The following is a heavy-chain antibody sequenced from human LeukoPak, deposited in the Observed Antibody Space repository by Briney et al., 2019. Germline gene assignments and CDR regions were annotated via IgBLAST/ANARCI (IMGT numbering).Heavy chain of an antibody. CDR1: GFTFSSYW. CDR3: VPQALFDY. J-gene: IGHJ4*02. V-gene: IGHV3-7*01. Sequence: GGSLRLSCAASGFTFSSYWISWVRQAPGKGLEWVANIKQDGSEKYYVDSVKGRFTISRDNAKNSLYLQMNSLRAEDTAVYYCVPQALFDYWGQGTLVTVSS. CDR2: IKQDGSEK.